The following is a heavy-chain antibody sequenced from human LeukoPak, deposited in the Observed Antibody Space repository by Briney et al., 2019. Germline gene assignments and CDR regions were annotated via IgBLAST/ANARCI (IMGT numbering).Heavy chain of an antibody. CDR1: GGTFSSYA. V-gene: IGHV1-69*13. J-gene: IGHJ6*03. D-gene: IGHD4-17*01. Sequence: ASVKVSCKASGGTFSSYAISWVRQAPGQGLEWMGGIIPIFGTANYAQKFQGRVTITADESTSTAYMELSSLRSEDTAVYYCARRLYGDSYYYMDVWGKGTTVTISS. CDR2: IIPIFGTA. CDR3: ARRLYGDSYYYMDV.